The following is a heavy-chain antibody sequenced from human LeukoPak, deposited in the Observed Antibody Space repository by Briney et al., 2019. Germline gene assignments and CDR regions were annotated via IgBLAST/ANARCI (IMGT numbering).Heavy chain of an antibody. CDR1: GYTFTSYG. CDR3: ARWFFAWLRPHNWFDP. J-gene: IGHJ5*02. D-gene: IGHD5-12*01. V-gene: IGHV1-18*01. Sequence: ASVKVSCKASGYTFTSYGISWVRQAPGQGLEWMGWISAYYGNTNYAQKLQGRVTMTTDTSTSTAYMELRSLRSDDTAVYYCARWFFAWLRPHNWFDPWGQGTLVTVSS. CDR2: ISAYYGNT.